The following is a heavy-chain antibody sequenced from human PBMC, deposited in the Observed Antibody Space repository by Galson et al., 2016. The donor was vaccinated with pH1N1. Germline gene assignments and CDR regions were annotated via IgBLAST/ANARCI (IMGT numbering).Heavy chain of an antibody. Sequence: SVKVSCKASGGTFGSYGVNWVRQAPGQGVEWMGGIIPIFNTAKYAQNFQGRVTITADESTTTAYMELSSLRSEDTAVYYCAREDYYDTDLSDWYFDLWGRGTLLTVSS. CDR3: AREDYYDTDLSDWYFDL. CDR2: IIPIFNTA. CDR1: GGTFGSYG. J-gene: IGHJ2*01. V-gene: IGHV1-69*13. D-gene: IGHD3-22*01.